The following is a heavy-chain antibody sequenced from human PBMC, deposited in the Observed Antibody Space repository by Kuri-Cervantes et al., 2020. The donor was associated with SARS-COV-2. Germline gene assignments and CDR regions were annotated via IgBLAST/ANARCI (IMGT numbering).Heavy chain of an antibody. CDR1: GYTFTSYD. CDR3: AREEQQLVRFGY. Sequence: ASVKVSCKASGYTFTSYDINWVRQATGQGLEWMGWMNPNSGNTGYAQKFQGRVTMTRNTSISTAYMELSSLRSEDTAVYYCAREEQQLVRFGYWGQGTLVTVSS. V-gene: IGHV1-8*01. J-gene: IGHJ4*02. CDR2: MNPNSGNT. D-gene: IGHD6-13*01.